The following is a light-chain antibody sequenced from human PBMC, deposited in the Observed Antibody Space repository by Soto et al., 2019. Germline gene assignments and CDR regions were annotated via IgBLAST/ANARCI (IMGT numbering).Light chain of an antibody. CDR2: AAS. J-gene: IGKJ5*01. CDR3: QQYENLPT. CDR1: QSISSY. V-gene: IGKV1-39*01. Sequence: DIQLTQSPSSLSASVGDRVTISCRASQSISSYLNWYQQKPGKAPKLLIYAASSLQSGVPSRFSGSGSGTDFTLTISSLQPEDFATYYCQQYENLPTFGQGTRREIK.